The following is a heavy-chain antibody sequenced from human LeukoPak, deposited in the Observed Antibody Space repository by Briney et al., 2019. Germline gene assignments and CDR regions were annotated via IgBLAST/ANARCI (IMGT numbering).Heavy chain of an antibody. D-gene: IGHD3-10*01. CDR1: GYTFTTYA. J-gene: IGHJ6*03. CDR3: ARTYYYGSGSYSGYYYYMDV. CDR2: ISAYNGKT. V-gene: IGHV1-18*01. Sequence: ASVRVSCKASGYTFTTYAITWVRQAPGQGLEWMGWISAYNGKTNYAQKLQGRVTMTTDTSTSTAYMELSSLRSEDTAVYYCARTYYYGSGSYSGYYYYMDVWGKGTTVTVSS.